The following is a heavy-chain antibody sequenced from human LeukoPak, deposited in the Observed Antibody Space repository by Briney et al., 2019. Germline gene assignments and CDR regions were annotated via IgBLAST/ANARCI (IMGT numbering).Heavy chain of an antibody. CDR2: LRYDGSNK. V-gene: IGHV3-30*02. CDR1: GFTFSNYG. CDR3: AKKTIVGATVDAFDI. Sequence: GGSLRLSCAASGFTFSNYGMHWVRQAPGKGLEWVASLRYDGSNKYYADSVKGRFTISRDNSKNTLYLQMNSLRAEDTAVYYCAKKTIVGATVDAFDIWGQGTMVTVSS. D-gene: IGHD1-26*01. J-gene: IGHJ3*02.